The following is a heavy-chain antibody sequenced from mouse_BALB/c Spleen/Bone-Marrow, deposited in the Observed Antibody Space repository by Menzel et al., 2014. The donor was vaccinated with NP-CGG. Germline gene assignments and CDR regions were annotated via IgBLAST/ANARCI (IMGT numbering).Heavy chain of an antibody. J-gene: IGHJ2*01. D-gene: IGHD2-4*01. V-gene: IGHV5-6*01. Sequence: VQLQQSGGDLVKLGGSLKLSCAASGFTFSSYGMSWVRQTPDKRLEWVATISSGGSYTYYPDSVKGRFTISRDNAKNTLYLQMSSLKSEDTAMYYCARQTYYDYDGYFDYWGQGTTLTVSS. CDR3: ARQTYYDYDGYFDY. CDR2: ISSGGSYT. CDR1: GFTFSSYG.